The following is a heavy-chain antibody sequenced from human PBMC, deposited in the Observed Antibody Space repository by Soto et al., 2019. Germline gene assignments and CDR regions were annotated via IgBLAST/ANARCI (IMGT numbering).Heavy chain of an antibody. J-gene: IGHJ6*02. Sequence: ASVKVSCKASGYTFTSYDINWVRQATGQGLEWMGWMNPNSGNTGYAQKFQGRVTMTRNTSISTAYMELSSLRSEDTAVYYCARGQELYDFWSGYYAQTGMDVWGQGTTVT. V-gene: IGHV1-8*01. CDR2: MNPNSGNT. CDR3: ARGQELYDFWSGYYAQTGMDV. CDR1: GYTFTSYD. D-gene: IGHD3-3*01.